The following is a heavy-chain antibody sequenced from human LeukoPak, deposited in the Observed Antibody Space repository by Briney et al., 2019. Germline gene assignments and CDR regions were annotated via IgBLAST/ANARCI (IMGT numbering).Heavy chain of an antibody. CDR2: ISSSSSTI. CDR3: ARWNYDILTGYYLDY. CDR1: GFTFSSYS. D-gene: IGHD3-9*01. V-gene: IGHV3-48*04. J-gene: IGHJ4*02. Sequence: GGSLRLSCAASGFTFSSYSMNWVRQAPGKGLEWVSYISSSSSTIYYADSVKGRFTISRDNAKNSLYLQMNSLRAEDTAVYYCARWNYDILTGYYLDYWGQGTLVTVSS.